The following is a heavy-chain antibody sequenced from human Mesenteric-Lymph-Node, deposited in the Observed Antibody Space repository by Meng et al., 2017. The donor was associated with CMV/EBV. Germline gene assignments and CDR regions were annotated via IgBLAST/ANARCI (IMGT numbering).Heavy chain of an antibody. CDR3: ARHLPATMVTVAFDS. CDR1: GGSISSSRYY. D-gene: IGHD4/OR15-4a*01. J-gene: IGHJ4*02. CDR2: VYFTGST. Sequence: GGSISSSRYYWGWVRQSPGKGLEWIGSVYFTGSTFYNPSLKSRVTISADSSKNQFSLKVSSVTAADTAVYYCARHLPATMVTVAFDSWGQGALVTVSS. V-gene: IGHV4-39*01.